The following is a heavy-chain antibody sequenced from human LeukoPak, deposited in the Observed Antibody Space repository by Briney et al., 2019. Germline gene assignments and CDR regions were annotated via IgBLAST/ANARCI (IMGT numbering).Heavy chain of an antibody. Sequence: SETLSLTCTVSGGSISSYYWSWIRQPAGKGLEWIGRIYISGSTNYNPSLKSRVTMSVDTSKNQFSLKLSSVTAADTAVYYCARGGRDDFWSGYHFDYWGQGTLVTVSS. D-gene: IGHD3-3*01. J-gene: IGHJ4*02. CDR1: GGSISSYY. V-gene: IGHV4-4*07. CDR2: IYISGST. CDR3: ARGGRDDFWSGYHFDY.